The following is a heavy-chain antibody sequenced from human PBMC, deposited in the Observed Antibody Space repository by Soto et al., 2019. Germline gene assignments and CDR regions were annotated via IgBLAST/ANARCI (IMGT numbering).Heavy chain of an antibody. V-gene: IGHV4-59*01. J-gene: IGHJ6*02. CDR2: IYYSGST. CDR1: GGSISSYY. Sequence: SETLSLTCTVSGGSISSYYWSWIRQPPGKGLEWIGYIYYSGSTNYNPSLKSRVTISVDTSKNQFSLKLSSVTAADTAVYYCARDKFWYGVYYGMDVWAQGTTVTVSS. CDR3: ARDKFWYGVYYGMDV. D-gene: IGHD3-10*01.